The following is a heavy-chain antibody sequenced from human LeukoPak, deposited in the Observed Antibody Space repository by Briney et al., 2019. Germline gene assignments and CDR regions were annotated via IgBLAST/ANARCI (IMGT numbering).Heavy chain of an antibody. CDR2: IYYSGST. Sequence: SETLSLTCTVSGGSISSYYWSWIWQPPGKGLEWIGYIYYSGSTNYNPSLKSRVTISVDTSKNQFSLKLSSVTAADTAVYYCAGSIGGYYYGMDVWGQGTTATVSS. V-gene: IGHV4-59*01. CDR1: GGSISSYY. CDR3: AGSIGGYYYGMDV. D-gene: IGHD3-16*01. J-gene: IGHJ6*02.